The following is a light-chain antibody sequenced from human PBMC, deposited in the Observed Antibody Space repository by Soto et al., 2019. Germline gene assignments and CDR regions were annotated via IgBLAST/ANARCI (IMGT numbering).Light chain of an antibody. J-gene: IGLJ2*01. CDR3: SSYTSSSSVL. CDR2: DVN. CDR1: SSDVGAYNY. V-gene: IGLV2-14*03. Sequence: QSALTQPASVSGSPGQSITISCSGTSSDVGAYNYVAWYQHHPGKAPKLMIFDVNNRPSGVSNRLSGSKSGNTASLTISGLHAEDEADYYCSSYTSSSSVLFGGGTKVTVL.